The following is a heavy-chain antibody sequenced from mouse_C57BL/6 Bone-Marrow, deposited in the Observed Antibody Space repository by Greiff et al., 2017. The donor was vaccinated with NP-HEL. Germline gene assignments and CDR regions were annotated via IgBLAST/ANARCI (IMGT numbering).Heavy chain of an antibody. D-gene: IGHD4-1*01. J-gene: IGHJ4*01. CDR1: GYTFTSYW. Sequence: VHVKQSGTVLARPGASVKMSCKTSGYTFTSYWMHWVKQRPGQGLEWIGAIYPGNSDTSYNQKFKGKAKLTAVTSASTAYMELSSLTNEDSAVYYCTRSKGTGYAMDYWGQGTSVTVSS. CDR2: IYPGNSDT. V-gene: IGHV1-5*01. CDR3: TRSKGTGYAMDY.